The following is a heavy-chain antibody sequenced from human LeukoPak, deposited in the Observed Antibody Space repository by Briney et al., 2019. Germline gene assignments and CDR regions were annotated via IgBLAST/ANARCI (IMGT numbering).Heavy chain of an antibody. Sequence: PGGSLRLSCAASGFTFSSYWMSWVRQAPGKGLEWVANIKQDGGEKYYVGSVKGRFTVSRDNAKNPLYLQMNSLRAEDTAVYYCAREWNYYGSGIMDVWGKGTTVTVSS. CDR1: GFTFSSYW. CDR2: IKQDGGEK. V-gene: IGHV3-7*01. D-gene: IGHD3-10*01. J-gene: IGHJ6*04. CDR3: AREWNYYGSGIMDV.